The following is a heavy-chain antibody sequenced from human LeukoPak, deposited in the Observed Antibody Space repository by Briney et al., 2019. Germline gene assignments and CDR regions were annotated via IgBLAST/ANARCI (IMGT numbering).Heavy chain of an antibody. CDR2: IYSSGNT. J-gene: IGHJ5*02. Sequence: SETLPPTCTVSGGSISSYYWSWIRQPPGKGLEWIGYIYSSGNTNYNPSLKSRVTISVDTSKNQFSLNLTSVTAADTAVYYCARHSSVVRGWFDPWGQGTLVTVSS. CDR1: GGSISSYY. D-gene: IGHD2-15*01. V-gene: IGHV4-4*09. CDR3: ARHSSVVRGWFDP.